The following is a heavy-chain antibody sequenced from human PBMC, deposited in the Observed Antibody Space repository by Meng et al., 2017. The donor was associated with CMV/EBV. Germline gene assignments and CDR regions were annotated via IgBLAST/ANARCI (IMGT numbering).Heavy chain of an antibody. D-gene: IGHD2-2*01. V-gene: IGHV4-61*01. J-gene: IGHJ3*02. CDR1: GGSVSSGSYY. Sequence: GSLRLSCTVSGGSVSSGSYYWSWIRQPPGKGLEWIGYIYYSGSTNYNPSLRSRVTISVDTSKNQFSLKLSSVTAADTAVYYCARDRGYCSSTSCLEGAFDIWGQGTMVTVSS. CDR3: ARDRGYCSSTSCLEGAFDI. CDR2: IYYSGST.